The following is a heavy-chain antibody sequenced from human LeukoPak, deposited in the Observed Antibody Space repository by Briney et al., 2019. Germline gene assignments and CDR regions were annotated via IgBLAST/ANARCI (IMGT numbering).Heavy chain of an antibody. CDR2: IYSGGNT. Sequence: GGSLRLSCAASGFIVSSNYMSWVRQAPGKGLEWVSVIYSGGNTFYADSVKGRFIISRDDSKNTVFLQMNRLRVEDTAMYYCARSYYDILTGYSRRELDYWGQGTLVTVSS. D-gene: IGHD3-9*01. CDR1: GFIVSSNY. J-gene: IGHJ4*02. V-gene: IGHV3-53*01. CDR3: ARSYYDILTGYSRRELDY.